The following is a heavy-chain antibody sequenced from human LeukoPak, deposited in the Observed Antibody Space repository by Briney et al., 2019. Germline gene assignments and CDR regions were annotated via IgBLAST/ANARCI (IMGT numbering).Heavy chain of an antibody. CDR3: ARDKGYYYDSTAPRGPLG. Sequence: ASVKVSCKASGYSFSNYGLSWVRQAPGQGLEWMGGIIPIFGTANYAQKFQGRVTITADESTSTAYMELSSLRSEDTAVYYCARDKGYYYDSTAPRGPLGWGQGTLVTVSS. D-gene: IGHD3-22*01. CDR1: GYSFSNYG. V-gene: IGHV1-69*13. J-gene: IGHJ4*02. CDR2: IIPIFGTA.